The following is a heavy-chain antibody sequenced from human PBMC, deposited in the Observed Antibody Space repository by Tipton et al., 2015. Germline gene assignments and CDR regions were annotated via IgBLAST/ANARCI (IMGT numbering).Heavy chain of an antibody. Sequence: SLRLSCAASGFTFSDYYMTWIRQAPAKGLEWVSYISSSVITIYYADSVKGRFTISRDNAKNSLYLQMNSLRAEDTAVYYCAKAVLATCAGVRCYHFDNWGQGTLVTVSS. D-gene: IGHD2-15*01. CDR3: AKAVLATCAGVRCYHFDN. V-gene: IGHV3-11*01. CDR1: GFTFSDYY. CDR2: ISSSVITI. J-gene: IGHJ4*02.